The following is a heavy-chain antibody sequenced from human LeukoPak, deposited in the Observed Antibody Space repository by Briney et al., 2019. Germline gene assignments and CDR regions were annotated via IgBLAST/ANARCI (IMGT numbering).Heavy chain of an antibody. CDR3: IIRPAGLPFDS. Sequence: GGSLRLSCAASGFIFTTYWMSWVRQAPGKGLEWVAHINIDGNEKFYVDSVRGRFTISRDNAENSLLLQMNSLRAEDTAVYHCIIRPAGLPFDSWGQGTLVTVSS. V-gene: IGHV3-7*01. CDR2: INIDGNEK. CDR1: GFIFTTYW. J-gene: IGHJ4*02. D-gene: IGHD4-11*01.